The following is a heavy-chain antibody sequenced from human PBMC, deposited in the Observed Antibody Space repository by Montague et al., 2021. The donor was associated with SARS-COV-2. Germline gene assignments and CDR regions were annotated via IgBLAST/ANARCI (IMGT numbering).Heavy chain of an antibody. D-gene: IGHD6-6*01. J-gene: IGHJ6*02. Sequence: SLRLSCAASGFIISVYDMHWVRQVTGKGLECVSAIGTRGDTDYPDSVEGRVTMSRENAENTVYLQMNSLRAGDTAVYYCARAPPYSSASWGYYGMDVWGQGTTVTVSS. V-gene: IGHV3-13*01. CDR1: GFIISVYD. CDR2: IGTRGDT. CDR3: ARAPPYSSASWGYYGMDV.